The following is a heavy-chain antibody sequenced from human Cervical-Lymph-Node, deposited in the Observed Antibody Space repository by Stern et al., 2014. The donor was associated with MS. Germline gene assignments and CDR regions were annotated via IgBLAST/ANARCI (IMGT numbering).Heavy chain of an antibody. V-gene: IGHV4-59*01. CDR3: ARATDL. J-gene: IGHJ5*02. CDR2: IYYSGTT. Sequence: QVQLQESGPGLVKPSETLSLPCTVSGASITSYYWSWIRQPPGKGLEWIGYIYYSGTTNYNASLKGRVAISIDTSKTQFSLRLSSVTAADTAVYYCARATDLWGQGTLVTVSS. CDR1: GASITSYY.